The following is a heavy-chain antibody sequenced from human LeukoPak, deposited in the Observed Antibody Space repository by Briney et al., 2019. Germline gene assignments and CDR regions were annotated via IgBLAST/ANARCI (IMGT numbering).Heavy chain of an antibody. D-gene: IGHD6-19*01. Sequence: PSETLSLTCTVSGGSISSSSYYWGWIRQPPGKGLEWIGSIYYSRSTYYNPSLKSRVTISVDTSKNQFSLKLSSVTAADTAVYYCASTPDSSGWYRWGFDYWGQGTLVTVSS. V-gene: IGHV4-39*01. CDR2: IYYSRST. CDR3: ASTPDSSGWYRWGFDY. CDR1: GGSISSSSYY. J-gene: IGHJ4*02.